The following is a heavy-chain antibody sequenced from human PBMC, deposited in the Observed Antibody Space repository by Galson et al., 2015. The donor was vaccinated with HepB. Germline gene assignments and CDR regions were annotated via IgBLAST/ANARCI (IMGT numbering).Heavy chain of an antibody. V-gene: IGHV3-15*07. J-gene: IGHJ4*02. D-gene: IGHD2-2*01. Sequence: SLRLSCAASGFTFSNAWMNWVRQAPGKGLEWVGRIKSKTDGGTTDYAAPVKGRFTISRDDSKNTLYLQMNSLKTEDTAVYYCTTDSWSSTSCLDYWGQGTLVTVSS. CDR1: GFTFSNAW. CDR2: IKSKTDGGTT. CDR3: TTDSWSSTSCLDY.